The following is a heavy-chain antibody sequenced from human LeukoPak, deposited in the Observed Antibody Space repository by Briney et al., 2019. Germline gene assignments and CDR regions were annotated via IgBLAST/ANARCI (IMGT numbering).Heavy chain of an antibody. D-gene: IGHD3-22*01. CDR1: GYTSTSYG. CDR3: ARNKYYYDSSGSQQDWFDP. CDR2: ISAYNGNT. V-gene: IGHV1-18*01. J-gene: IGHJ5*02. Sequence: ASVKVSCKASGYTSTSYGISWVRQAPGQGLEWMGWISAYNGNTNYAQKLQGRVTMTTDTSTSTAYMELRSLRSDDTAVYYCARNKYYYDSSGSQQDWFDPWGQGTLVTVSS.